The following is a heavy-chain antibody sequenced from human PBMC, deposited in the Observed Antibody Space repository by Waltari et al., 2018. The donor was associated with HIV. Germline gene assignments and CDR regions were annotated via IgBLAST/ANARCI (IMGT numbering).Heavy chain of an antibody. V-gene: IGHV4-34*02. J-gene: IGHJ6*02. CDR2: VNHVGSA. Sequence: VRLESWGTGPLKPSETLSLRCSVYGGSFRGYYLSWIRQFPERGLEWIAEVNHVGSAKYNPSLESRVSISVDTSKKQFYLKVRSVTAADTAVYYCVRGYAAAAPYYGLDVWGQGTAVSVSS. D-gene: IGHD6-13*01. CDR3: VRGYAAAAPYYGLDV. CDR1: GGSFRGYY.